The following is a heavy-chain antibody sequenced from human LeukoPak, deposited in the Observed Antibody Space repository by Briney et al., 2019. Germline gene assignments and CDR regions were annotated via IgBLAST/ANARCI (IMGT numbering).Heavy chain of an antibody. V-gene: IGHV3-15*01. J-gene: IGHJ4*02. CDR2: IKSKTDGGTT. CDR1: GFTFGNAW. Sequence: PGGSLRLSCAAPGFTFGNAWMSWVRQAPGKGLEWVGRIKSKTDGGTTDYQAPVKGRFTISKDDSENTLYLQMNSLRTEDTAVYYCTTDPGDASGYNLGYWGRGTLVTVSS. CDR3: TTDPGDASGYNLGY. D-gene: IGHD5-24*01.